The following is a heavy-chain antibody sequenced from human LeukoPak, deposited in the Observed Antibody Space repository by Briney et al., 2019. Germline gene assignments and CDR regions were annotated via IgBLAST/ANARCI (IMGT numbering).Heavy chain of an antibody. CDR3: AREGPEDSGWYLWYFEN. Sequence: KPSETLSLTCTVSGGSIISYYWSWIRQPAGKGLEWIGRIYNTGSTSYNPSLKSRVSISVDTSKNQFSLKLRSVTAADTAMYYCAREGPEDSGWYLWYFENWGQGSLVTVSS. J-gene: IGHJ4*02. V-gene: IGHV4-4*07. CDR2: IYNTGST. CDR1: GGSIISYY. D-gene: IGHD6-19*01.